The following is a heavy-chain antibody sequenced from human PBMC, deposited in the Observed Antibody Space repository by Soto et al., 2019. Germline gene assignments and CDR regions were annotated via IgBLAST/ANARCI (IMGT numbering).Heavy chain of an antibody. CDR2: INHSGST. V-gene: IGHV4-34*01. CDR1: GGSFSGYY. D-gene: IGHD3-10*01. CDR3: AREGGNYYGSGMNYYYYYGMDV. J-gene: IGHJ6*02. Sequence: TSETLSLTCAVYGGSFSGYYWSWIRQPPGKGLEWIGEINHSGSTNYNPSLKSRVTISVDTSKNQFSLKLSSVTAADTAVYYCAREGGNYYGSGMNYYYYYGMDVWGQGTTVTVSS.